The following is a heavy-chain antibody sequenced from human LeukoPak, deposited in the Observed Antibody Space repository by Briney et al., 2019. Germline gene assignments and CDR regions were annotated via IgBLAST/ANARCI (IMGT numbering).Heavy chain of an antibody. V-gene: IGHV4-39*01. D-gene: IGHD5-18*01. CDR2: IFYTGST. CDR3: ARLSGYSYGYIAY. CDR1: GGSISVSGYY. Sequence: SETLSLTCTVSGGSISVSGYYWVWIRQPPGKGLEWIGSIFYTGSTYYNPSLKSRVTISVAMPKHRFSLRLSSVTAADTAVYYCARLSGYSYGYIAYWGQGTLVTVSS. J-gene: IGHJ4*02.